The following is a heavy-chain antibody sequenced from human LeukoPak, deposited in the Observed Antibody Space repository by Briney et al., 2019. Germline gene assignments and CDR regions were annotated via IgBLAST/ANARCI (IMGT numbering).Heavy chain of an antibody. CDR1: GGSISSYY. CDR3: ARPMVRGVNDALDI. Sequence: SETLSLTCTVSGGSISSYYWSWIRQPPGKGLEWIGYISYSGSTNYNPSLKSRVTISVDTSKNQFSLKLSSVTAADTAVYYCARPMVRGVNDALDIWGQGTMVTVSS. D-gene: IGHD3-10*01. J-gene: IGHJ3*02. V-gene: IGHV4-59*08. CDR2: ISYSGST.